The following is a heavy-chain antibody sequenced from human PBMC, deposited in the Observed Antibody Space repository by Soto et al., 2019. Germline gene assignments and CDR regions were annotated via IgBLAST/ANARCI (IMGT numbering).Heavy chain of an antibody. V-gene: IGHV4-34*01. CDR2: INHSGST. CDR1: GGSFSGYY. J-gene: IGHJ4*02. CDR3: ASGRYFDY. Sequence: QVQLQQWGAGLLKPSETLSLTCAVYGGSFSGYYCSWIRQPPGKGLEWIGEINHSGSTNYNPSLKSRVTISVDTSKNQFSLKLSSVTAADTAVYYCASGRYFDYWGQGTLVTVSS.